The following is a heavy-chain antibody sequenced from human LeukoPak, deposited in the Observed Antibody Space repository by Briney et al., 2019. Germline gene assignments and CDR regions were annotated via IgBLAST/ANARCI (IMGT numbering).Heavy chain of an antibody. J-gene: IGHJ4*02. CDR1: GFSFKRYA. V-gene: IGHV3-30*01. CDR3: ARDESLDY. Sequence: GRSLRPSCAASGFSFKRYAMHWVRQAPGKGLEWVAVISYHGNQKYYADSVKGRFTISRDNSQSTLYLHMNSLRPEDTAVYFYARDESLDYWGQGTLVTVSS. CDR2: ISYHGNQK.